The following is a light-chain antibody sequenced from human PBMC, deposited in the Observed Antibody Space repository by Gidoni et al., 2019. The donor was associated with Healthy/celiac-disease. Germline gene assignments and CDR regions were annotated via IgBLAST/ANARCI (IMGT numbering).Light chain of an antibody. CDR2: RNN. V-gene: IGLV1-47*01. Sequence: QSVLTQPPSASGTPGQRVTISCSGSSSNIGSNYVYWYQQLPGTAPKLLIYRNNQRPSGVPDRFSGSKSGTSASLAISVLRSEDEADYYCAAWDDSLSCPVFGGGTKLTVL. CDR3: AAWDDSLSCPV. CDR1: SSNIGSNY. J-gene: IGLJ2*01.